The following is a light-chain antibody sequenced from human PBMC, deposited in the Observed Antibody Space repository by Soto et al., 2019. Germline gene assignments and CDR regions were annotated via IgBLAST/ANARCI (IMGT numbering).Light chain of an antibody. CDR3: QQYQSSPPTFT. V-gene: IGKV3-20*01. Sequence: EIVLTQSPGTLSLSPGERATLSCRASQSVISTFSAWYQQKPGQAPRLLIYGASNRATGIPDRFSASGSGTDFTLTISRLEPEDCAVYYCQQYQSSPPTFTFGQGTKLES. J-gene: IGKJ2*01. CDR2: GAS. CDR1: QSVISTF.